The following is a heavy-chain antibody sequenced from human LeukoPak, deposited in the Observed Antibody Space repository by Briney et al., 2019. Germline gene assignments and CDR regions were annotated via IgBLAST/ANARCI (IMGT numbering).Heavy chain of an antibody. CDR2: IRYDGSNK. CDR3: AKDQKVRGALDY. J-gene: IGHJ4*02. Sequence: GGSLRLSCAASGFTFSSYGIHWVRQAPGKGLEWVAFIRYDGSNKYYADSVKGRFTISRDNSKNTLYLQMNSLRAEDTAVYYCAKDQKVRGALDYWGQGTLVTVSS. D-gene: IGHD3-10*01. V-gene: IGHV3-30*02. CDR1: GFTFSSYG.